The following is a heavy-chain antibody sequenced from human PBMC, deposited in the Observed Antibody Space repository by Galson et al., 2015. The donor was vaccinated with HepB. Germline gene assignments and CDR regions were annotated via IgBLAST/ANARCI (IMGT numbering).Heavy chain of an antibody. J-gene: IGHJ4*02. CDR2: ISSSSSYI. D-gene: IGHD5-12*01. CDR1: GFTFSSYS. Sequence: LRLSCAASGFTFSSYSTNWVRQAPGKGLEWVSSISSSSSYIYYADSVKGRFTISRDNAKNSLYLQMNSLRAEDTAVYYCARGIATTHDYWGQGTLVTVSS. CDR3: ARGIATTHDY. V-gene: IGHV3-21*01.